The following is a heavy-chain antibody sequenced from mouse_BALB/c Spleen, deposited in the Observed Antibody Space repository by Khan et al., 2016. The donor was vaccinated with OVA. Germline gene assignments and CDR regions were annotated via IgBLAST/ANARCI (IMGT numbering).Heavy chain of an antibody. Sequence: QIQLVQSGPELKKPGETVRISCKASGYTFTTAGIQWVQKMPGKGLKWIGWINTHSGVPKYAEDFKGRFAFSLEISVNTAYLQITNLKNEDTATYFCAGGGAGYYRNDGGAMEDWGQGTSVTVSS. D-gene: IGHD2-14*01. CDR2: INTHSGVP. J-gene: IGHJ4*01. CDR3: AGGGAGYYRNDGGAMED. CDR1: GYTFTTAG. V-gene: IGHV9-4*02.